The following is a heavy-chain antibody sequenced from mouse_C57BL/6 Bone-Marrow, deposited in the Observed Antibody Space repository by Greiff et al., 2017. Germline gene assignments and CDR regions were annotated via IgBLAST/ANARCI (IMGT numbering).Heavy chain of an antibody. J-gene: IGHJ4*01. D-gene: IGHD1-1*01. CDR1: GFSLTSYG. CDR2: IWSGGST. CDR3: ARNYGGYYGNAMDY. Sequence: QVQLQQSGPGLVQPSQSLSITCTVSGFSLTSYGVHWVRQSPGTGLEWLGVIWSGGSTDYNAAFISRLSISKDNSKSQVFFKMNSLQADDTAIYYCARNYGGYYGNAMDYWGQGTSVTVSS. V-gene: IGHV2-2*01.